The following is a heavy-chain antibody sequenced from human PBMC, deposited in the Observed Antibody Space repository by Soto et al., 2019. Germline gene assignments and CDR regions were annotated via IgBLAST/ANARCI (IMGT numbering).Heavy chain of an antibody. CDR2: VTVTGGST. Sequence: GGSLRLSCAASAISFNTYGVTWVRQAPGKGLEWVSTVTVTGGSTYYADSVKGRFTISRDNSKNTLYLQMNSLRAEDTAVYYCAKDRIDIDSSSWPVWGQGTLVTVSS. D-gene: IGHD6-13*01. V-gene: IGHV3-23*01. J-gene: IGHJ4*02. CDR1: AISFNTYG. CDR3: AKDRIDIDSSSWPV.